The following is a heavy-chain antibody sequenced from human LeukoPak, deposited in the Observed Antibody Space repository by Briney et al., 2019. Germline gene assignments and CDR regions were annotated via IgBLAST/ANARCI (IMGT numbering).Heavy chain of an antibody. CDR2: IYYSGST. V-gene: IGHV4-59*12. CDR3: ARVGEHYYFDF. Sequence: SETLSLTCTVSGGSISSYYWSWIRQPPGKGLEWIGYIYYSGSTNYNPSLKSRVTLSVDTSKNQFSLNLSSVTAADTAVYYCARVGEHYYFDFWGQGTLVTVSS. J-gene: IGHJ4*02. CDR1: GGSISSYY. D-gene: IGHD1/OR15-1a*01.